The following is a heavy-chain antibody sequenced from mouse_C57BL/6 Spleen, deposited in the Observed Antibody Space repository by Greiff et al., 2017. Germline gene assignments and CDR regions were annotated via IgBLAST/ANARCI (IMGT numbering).Heavy chain of an antibody. D-gene: IGHD1-1*01. CDR3: AMTVVAPYYFDY. CDR2: IHPSDSDT. V-gene: IGHV1-74*01. CDR1: GYTFTSYW. Sequence: QVQLQQPGAELVKPGASVKVSCKASGYTFTSYWMHWVKQRPGQGLEWIGRIHPSDSDTKYNQKFKVKATLTVNKSSSPAYMQLNSLTSEDSAVYYCAMTVVAPYYFDYWGQGTSLTVSS. J-gene: IGHJ2*02.